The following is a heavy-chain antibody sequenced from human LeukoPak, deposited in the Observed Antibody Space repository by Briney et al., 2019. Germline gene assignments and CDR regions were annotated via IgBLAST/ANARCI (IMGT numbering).Heavy chain of an antibody. CDR3: SRAAAGAEIDY. CDR1: GYTFTSYG. Sequence: ASVKVSCKASGYTFTSYGISWVRQAPGQGLEWMGWISAYNGNTNYAQKFQGRVTMTRNTSISTAYMELSRLTSDDAAVYYCSRAAAGAEIDYWGQGTLVTVSS. V-gene: IGHV1-18*01. J-gene: IGHJ4*02. D-gene: IGHD6-13*01. CDR2: ISAYNGNT.